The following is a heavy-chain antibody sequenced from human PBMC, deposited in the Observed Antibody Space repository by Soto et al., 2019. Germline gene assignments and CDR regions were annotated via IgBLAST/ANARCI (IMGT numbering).Heavy chain of an antibody. CDR1: GGSFSGYY. CDR2: INHSGST. Sequence: QVQLQQWGAGLLKPSETLSLTCAVYGGSFSGYYWSWIRQPPGKGLEWIGEINHSGSTNYNPSLKSRVTRSVDTSKNQFSLKLSSVTAADTAVYYCARGEMATTHFDYWGQGTLVTVSS. V-gene: IGHV4-34*01. D-gene: IGHD1-1*01. CDR3: ARGEMATTHFDY. J-gene: IGHJ4*02.